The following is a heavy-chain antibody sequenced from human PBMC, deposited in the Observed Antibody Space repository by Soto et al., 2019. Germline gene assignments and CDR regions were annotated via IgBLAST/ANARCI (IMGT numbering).Heavy chain of an antibody. CDR3: ARADIGQWLVSSGFDS. CDR2: INSNSGGT. J-gene: IGHJ5*01. V-gene: IGHV1-2*02. D-gene: IGHD6-19*01. Sequence: ASVKVSCKASGYTFTGYYMHWERQAPGQGLEWMGWINSNSGGTNYAQKFQGRVTMTRDTSISTDYMELSRLRSDDTAVYYCARADIGQWLVSSGFDSWGQGTLVAVSS. CDR1: GYTFTGYY.